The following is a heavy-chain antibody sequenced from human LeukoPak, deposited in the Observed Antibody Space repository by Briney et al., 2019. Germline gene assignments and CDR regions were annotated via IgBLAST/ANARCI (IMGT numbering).Heavy chain of an antibody. CDR1: GGSISSYY. V-gene: IGHV4-59*01. CDR2: IYYSGST. J-gene: IGHJ4*02. D-gene: IGHD6-6*01. Sequence: SETLSLTCTVSGGSISSYYWSWIRQPPGKGLEWIGYIYYSGSTNYNPSLKSRVTISADTSKNQFSLKLSSVTAADTAVYYCARAPRYSSSYYFDYWGQGTLVTVSS. CDR3: ARAPRYSSSYYFDY.